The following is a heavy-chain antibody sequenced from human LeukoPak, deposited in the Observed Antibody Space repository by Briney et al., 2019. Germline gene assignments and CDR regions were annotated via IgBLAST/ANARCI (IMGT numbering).Heavy chain of an antibody. J-gene: IGHJ4*02. V-gene: IGHV3-30*02. CDR3: AKDLRTADFWSGYPDY. CDR2: IRYDGSNK. CDR1: GFTLSSYG. Sequence: GGSLRLSCAASGFTLSSYGMHWVRQAPGKGLEWVAFIRYDGSNKYYADSVKGRFTISRDNSKNTLYLQMNSLRAEDTAVYYCAKDLRTADFWSGYPDYWGQGTLVTVSS. D-gene: IGHD3-3*01.